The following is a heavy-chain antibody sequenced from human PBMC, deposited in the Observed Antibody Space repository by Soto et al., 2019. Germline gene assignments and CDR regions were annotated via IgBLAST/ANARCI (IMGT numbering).Heavy chain of an antibody. V-gene: IGHV4-39*01. CDR3: ARHRGYSYDIDY. Sequence: SETLSLTCTVSGGSISSSSYYWGWIRQPPGKGLEWIGSIYYSGSTYYNPSLKSRVTISVGTSKNQFSLKLSSVTAADTAVYYCARHRGYSYDIDYWGQGTLVTVSS. D-gene: IGHD5-18*01. CDR2: IYYSGST. J-gene: IGHJ4*02. CDR1: GGSISSSSYY.